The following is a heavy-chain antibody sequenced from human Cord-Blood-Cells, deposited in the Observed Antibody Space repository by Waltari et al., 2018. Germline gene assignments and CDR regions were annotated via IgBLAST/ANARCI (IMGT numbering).Heavy chain of an antibody. Sequence: EVQLVESGGGLVQPEGSLRLFCAASGFTYSSYLMCWVRQAPGKGLEWVANIKQDGSEKYYVDSVKGRFTISRDNAKNSLYLQMNSLRAEDTAVYYCARDSVYGDFDYWGQGTLVTVSS. D-gene: IGHD5-12*01. J-gene: IGHJ4*02. CDR3: ARDSVYGDFDY. CDR2: IKQDGSEK. V-gene: IGHV3-7*01. CDR1: GFTYSSYL.